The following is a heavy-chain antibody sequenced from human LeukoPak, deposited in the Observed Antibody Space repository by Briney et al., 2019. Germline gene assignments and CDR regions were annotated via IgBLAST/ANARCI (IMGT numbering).Heavy chain of an antibody. J-gene: IGHJ6*03. CDR1: GFTFSDFV. CDR3: TRSGNYYYYMDV. Sequence: PGGSLRLSCSASGFTFSDFVINWVRQAPGKGLEWAGRIGSEPNSYATVYAASVKGRFTISREDSKNTTYLQMNSLKTEDTAVYYCTRSGNYYYYMDVWGKGTTVAVSS. D-gene: IGHD1-26*01. CDR2: IGSEPNSYAT. V-gene: IGHV3-73*01.